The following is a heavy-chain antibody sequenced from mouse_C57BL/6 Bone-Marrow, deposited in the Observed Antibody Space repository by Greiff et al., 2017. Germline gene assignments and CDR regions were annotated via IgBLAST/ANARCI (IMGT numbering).Heavy chain of an antibody. CDR2: IYPRSGNT. V-gene: IGHV1-81*01. Sequence: QVHVQQSGAELARPGASVKLSCKASGYTFTSYGISWVKQRPGQGLEWIGEIYPRSGNTNYNEKFKGKATLTADKSSSTAYMELRSLTSEDSAGYCCASNWYYWDYWGQGTTVTVSS. CDR1: GYTFTSYG. CDR3: ASNWYYWDY. J-gene: IGHJ2*01. D-gene: IGHD4-1*01.